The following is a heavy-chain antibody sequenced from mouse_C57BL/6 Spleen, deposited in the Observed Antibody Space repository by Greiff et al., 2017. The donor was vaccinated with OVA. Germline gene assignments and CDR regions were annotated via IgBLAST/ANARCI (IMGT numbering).Heavy chain of an antibody. CDR2: IRNKANGYTT. Sequence: DVMLVESGGGLVQPGGSLSLSCAASGFTFTDYYMSWVRQPPGKALEWLGFIRNKANGYTTESCASVMGRFTIVRDKSQSILYLQMNALRAEDSATYYCARHYYYGFWDAYAMDYWGQGTSVTVSS. CDR3: ARHYYYGFWDAYAMDY. V-gene: IGHV7-3*01. D-gene: IGHD1-1*01. CDR1: GFTFTDYY. J-gene: IGHJ4*01.